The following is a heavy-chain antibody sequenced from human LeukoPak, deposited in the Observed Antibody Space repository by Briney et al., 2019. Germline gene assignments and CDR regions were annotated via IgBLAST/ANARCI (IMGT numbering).Heavy chain of an antibody. Sequence: PSETLPLTCTVSGGSVSSGSYYWSWIRQPPGKGLEWIGYIYYSGSTNYNPSLKSRVTISVDTSKNQFSLKLSSVTAADTAVYYCARGGGSMYYYDSSGYTTWGQGTLVTVSS. V-gene: IGHV4-61*01. CDR3: ARGGGSMYYYDSSGYTT. CDR2: IYYSGST. CDR1: GGSVSSGSYY. D-gene: IGHD3-22*01. J-gene: IGHJ5*02.